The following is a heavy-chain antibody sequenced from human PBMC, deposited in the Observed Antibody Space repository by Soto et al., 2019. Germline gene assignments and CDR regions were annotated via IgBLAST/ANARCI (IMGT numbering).Heavy chain of an antibody. Sequence: RLSCAASGFTFRTYGMNWVRRAPGGGLEWVASISSSGSFIYYADSVKGRFTISRDDAEKSLYLQMNSLRAEDTALYYCAREPGGIAAALDYWGRGTMVTVYS. J-gene: IGHJ4*02. CDR1: GFTFRTYG. D-gene: IGHD6-13*01. V-gene: IGHV3-21*01. CDR3: AREPGGIAAALDY. CDR2: ISSSGSFI.